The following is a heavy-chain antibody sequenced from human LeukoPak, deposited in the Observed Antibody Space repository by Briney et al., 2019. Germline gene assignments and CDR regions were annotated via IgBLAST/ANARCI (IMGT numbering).Heavy chain of an antibody. V-gene: IGHV3-66*01. CDR3: ARAGILTGYYLGY. Sequence: GGSLRLSCAASGFTVSSNYMSWVRQAPGRGLEWVSVIYSGGSTYNADSVKGRFTISRDNSKNTLYLQVNSLRAEDTAVYYCARAGILTGYYLGYWGQGTLVTVSS. J-gene: IGHJ4*02. CDR1: GFTVSSNY. D-gene: IGHD3-9*01. CDR2: IYSGGST.